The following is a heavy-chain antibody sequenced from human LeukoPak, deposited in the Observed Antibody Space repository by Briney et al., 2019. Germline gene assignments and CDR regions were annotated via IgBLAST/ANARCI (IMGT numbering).Heavy chain of an antibody. CDR3: ARQESQGAFEI. J-gene: IGHJ3*02. V-gene: IGHV4-59*08. D-gene: IGHD5-24*01. CDR2: IYYSGST. Sequence: PSETLSLTCTVSGGSISSYYWSWIRQPPGKGLEWIGYIYYSGSTNYNPSLKSRVTISVDTSKNQFSLKLSSVTAADTAVYYCARQESQGAFEIWGQGTMVTVSS. CDR1: GGSISSYY.